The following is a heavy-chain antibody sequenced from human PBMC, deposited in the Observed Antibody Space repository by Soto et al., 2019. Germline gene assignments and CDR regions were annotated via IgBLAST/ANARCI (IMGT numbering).Heavy chain of an antibody. D-gene: IGHD3-10*01. V-gene: IGHV3-15*07. CDR2: IKSKTDGGTT. Sequence: GGSLRLSCAASGLTFSNAWMNWVRQAPGKGLEWVGRIKSKTDGGTTDYAAPVKGRLTISRDDSKNTLYLQMNSLKTEDTVVYYCTTYREFPYYYGMDVWGQGTTVTVSS. J-gene: IGHJ6*02. CDR3: TTYREFPYYYGMDV. CDR1: GLTFSNAW.